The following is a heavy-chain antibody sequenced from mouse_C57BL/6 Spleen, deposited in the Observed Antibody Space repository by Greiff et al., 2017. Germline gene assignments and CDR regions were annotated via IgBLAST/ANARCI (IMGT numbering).Heavy chain of an antibody. J-gene: IGHJ3*01. CDR3: ARSPSYDYDAWFAY. D-gene: IGHD2-4*01. Sequence: EVQLQQSGPELVKPGASVKISCKASGYSFTGYYMNWVKQSPEKSLEWIGEINPSTGGTTYNQKFKAKATLTVDKSSSTAYMQLKSLTSEDSAVYDCARSPSYDYDAWFAYWGQGTLVTVSA. CDR1: GYSFTGYY. V-gene: IGHV1-42*01. CDR2: INPSTGGT.